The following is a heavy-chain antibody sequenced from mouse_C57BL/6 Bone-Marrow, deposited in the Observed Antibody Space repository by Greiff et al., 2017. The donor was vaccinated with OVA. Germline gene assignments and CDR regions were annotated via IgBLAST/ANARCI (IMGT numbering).Heavy chain of an antibody. Sequence: EVKLMESGGGLVKPGGSLKLSCAASGFTFSSYAMSWVRQTPEKRLEWVATISDGGSYTDYPDNVKGRFTISRDNAKNNLYLQMSNLKSEDTAMYYCASPYDYPWFAYWGQGTLVTVSA. CDR2: ISDGGSYT. CDR1: GFTFSSYA. V-gene: IGHV5-4*03. CDR3: ASPYDYPWFAY. J-gene: IGHJ3*01. D-gene: IGHD2-4*01.